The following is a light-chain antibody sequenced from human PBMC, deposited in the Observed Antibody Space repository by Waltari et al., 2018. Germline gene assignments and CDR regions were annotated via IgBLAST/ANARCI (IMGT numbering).Light chain of an antibody. CDR2: GAS. V-gene: IGKV3-15*01. CDR1: QSVGSN. CDR3: QQYYNWPRT. Sequence: EIVMMQSPGTLFASPGERVILSCRASQSVGSNLAWYQQKPGQAPRLLIYGASTRAPDIPGTFSGSGSGTGFTLTISSLQSEDFALYYCQQYYNWPRTFGQGTKVEIK. J-gene: IGKJ1*01.